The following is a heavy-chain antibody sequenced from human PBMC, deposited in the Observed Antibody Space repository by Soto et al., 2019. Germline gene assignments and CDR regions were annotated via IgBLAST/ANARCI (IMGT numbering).Heavy chain of an antibody. D-gene: IGHD2-15*01. CDR3: ARDSVAPDGSAFDI. J-gene: IGHJ3*02. CDR1: GGSISSGDYC. V-gene: IGHV4-31*03. CDR2: ICYSGST. Sequence: QVQLQESGPGLVKPSQTLSLTCTVSGGSISSGDYCWSWIRQHPGKGLESIGYICYSGSTYSNPSLKCRVTIAVDPSTTLFSLKLRSVTEADTAVYYCARDSVAPDGSAFDIWGQGTMVTVSS.